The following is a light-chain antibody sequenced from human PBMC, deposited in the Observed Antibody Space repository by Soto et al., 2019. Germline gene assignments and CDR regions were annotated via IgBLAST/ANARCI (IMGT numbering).Light chain of an antibody. CDR1: KLGDKY. CDR3: QAWDSSTYVV. CDR2: QDN. Sequence: SYELTQPPSVSVSPGQTASVPCSGNKLGDKYASWYQQKPGQSPVVVIYQDNKRPSGIPERFSGSNSGNTATLTISGTQAMDEADYYCQAWDSSTYVVFGGGTKLTVL. J-gene: IGLJ2*01. V-gene: IGLV3-1*01.